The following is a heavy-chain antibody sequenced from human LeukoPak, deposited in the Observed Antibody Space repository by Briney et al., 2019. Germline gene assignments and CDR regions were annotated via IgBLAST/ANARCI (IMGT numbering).Heavy chain of an antibody. J-gene: IGHJ5*02. CDR1: GYSFSTYW. Sequence: GESLKISCEGCGYSFSTYWIAWVRQMPGKRLEWMGSIYPRDSEIRYSPSFQGQVTISADNSISTAYLQWSSLKASDTAMYYCARPAYSSSLSSHFDPWGQGTLVTVSS. CDR3: ARPAYSSSLSSHFDP. D-gene: IGHD6-13*01. V-gene: IGHV5-51*01. CDR2: IYPRDSEI.